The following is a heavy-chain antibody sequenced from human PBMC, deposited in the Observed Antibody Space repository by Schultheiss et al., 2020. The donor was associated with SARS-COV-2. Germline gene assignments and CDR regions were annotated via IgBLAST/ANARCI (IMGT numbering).Heavy chain of an antibody. CDR2: IYHSGST. Sequence: SETLSLTCTVSGGSISSYYWSWIRQPPGKGLEWIGYIYHSGSTYYNPSLKSRVTISVDTSKNQFSLKLSSVTAADTAVYYCARDRNRYCSSTSCLNWFDPWGQGTLVTVSS. D-gene: IGHD2-2*01. J-gene: IGHJ5*02. CDR1: GGSISSYY. CDR3: ARDRNRYCSSTSCLNWFDP. V-gene: IGHV4-59*12.